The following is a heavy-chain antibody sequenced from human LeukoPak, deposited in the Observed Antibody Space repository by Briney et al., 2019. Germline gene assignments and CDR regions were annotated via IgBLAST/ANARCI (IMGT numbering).Heavy chain of an antibody. CDR1: GYTFTSYA. V-gene: IGHV1-2*02. J-gene: IGHJ4*02. CDR2: VTPSGGT. CDR3: ARDRYGDGFAHFDY. D-gene: IGHD5-24*01. Sequence: ASVKVSCKASGYTFTSYAMHWVRQPPGQGLEWMGWVTPSGGTNYPQKFQGRVAITRDTSITTAYMDLSRLTSDDTAVYYCARDRYGDGFAHFDYWGQGALVTVSS.